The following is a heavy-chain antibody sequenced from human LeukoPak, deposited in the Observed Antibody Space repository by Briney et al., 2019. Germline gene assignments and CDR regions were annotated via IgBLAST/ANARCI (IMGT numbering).Heavy chain of an antibody. CDR2: ISGSGGST. V-gene: IGHV3-23*01. CDR3: AKIQGWFNDAFHI. CDR1: GFTFSSYA. Sequence: GGSLRLSCAVSGFTFSSYAMSWVRQAPGKGLEWVSAISGSGGSTYYADSVKGRFTISRDNSKNTLYLQMNSLRVEDTAIYYCAKIQGWFNDAFHIGGQGTNVIVSS. J-gene: IGHJ3*02. D-gene: IGHD6-19*01.